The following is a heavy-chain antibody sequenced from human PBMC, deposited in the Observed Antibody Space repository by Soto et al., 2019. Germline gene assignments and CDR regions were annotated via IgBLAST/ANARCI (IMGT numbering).Heavy chain of an antibody. V-gene: IGHV3-13*01. CDR3: ARSPPGGYHYYYGMDV. Sequence: EVQLVESGGGLVQAGGSLRLSCATSGFTFSSYDMHWVRQATGKGLDWVSAIGTAGDTYYPGSVKGRFTISRENAKNSLYLQMNSLRAGDTAVYYCARSPPGGYHYYYGMDVWGQGTTVTVSS. CDR2: IGTAGDT. D-gene: IGHD3-22*01. CDR1: GFTFSSYD. J-gene: IGHJ6*02.